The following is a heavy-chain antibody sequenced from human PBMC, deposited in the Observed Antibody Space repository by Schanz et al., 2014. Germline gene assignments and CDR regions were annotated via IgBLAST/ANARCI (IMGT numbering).Heavy chain of an antibody. V-gene: IGHV3-48*01. CDR2: ISSSSSTR. J-gene: IGHJ6*02. CDR3: ARDFLLEQLGYSHYYYAMDV. D-gene: IGHD2-15*01. CDR1: GFTFSSYS. Sequence: EVQLVESGGGLVQPGGSLRLSCAASGFTFSSYSMNWVRQAPGKGLEWVSYISSSSSTRYYADSVKGRFTISRDNAKNSLFLQMSSLRAEDTAVYYCARDFLLEQLGYSHYYYAMDVWGQGTTVTVSS.